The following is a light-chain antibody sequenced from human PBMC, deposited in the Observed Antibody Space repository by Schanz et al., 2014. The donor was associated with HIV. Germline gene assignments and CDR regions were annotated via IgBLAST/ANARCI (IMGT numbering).Light chain of an antibody. CDR3: AAWDDSLSAWV. V-gene: IGLV1-44*01. CDR1: SSNIGSNT. J-gene: IGLJ3*02. Sequence: QLVLTQPPSASGTPGQRVTISCSGSSSNIGSNTVNWYQQLPGTAPKLLIYSNNQRPSGVPDRFSGSGSGASASLAISGLQSEDEADYYCAAWDDSLSAWVFGGGTKLTVL. CDR2: SNN.